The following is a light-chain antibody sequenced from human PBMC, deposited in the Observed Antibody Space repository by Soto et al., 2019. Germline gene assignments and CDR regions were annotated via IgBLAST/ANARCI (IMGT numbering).Light chain of an antibody. V-gene: IGKV3-11*01. Sequence: EIVMTQSPATLSVSPGERATLSCRASQSVSSYLAWYQQKPGQAPRLLIYDASNRATGIPARFGGSGSGTDFTLTISSLEPEDFAVYYCQQRSNWPSITFGQGTRLEIK. CDR3: QQRSNWPSIT. J-gene: IGKJ5*01. CDR1: QSVSSY. CDR2: DAS.